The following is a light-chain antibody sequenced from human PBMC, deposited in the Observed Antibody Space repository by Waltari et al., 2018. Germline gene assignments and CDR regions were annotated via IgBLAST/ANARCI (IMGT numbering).Light chain of an antibody. J-gene: IGKJ2*01. Sequence: ELVLTPSPGTLSFSPGERAHLSCRASQSVGSSYLAWYQQKPGQAPRLLIYGASSRATGIPDRFSGSGSGTDFTLTISRLEPEDFAVYFCQQYGSSPYTFGQGTKLEIK. CDR1: QSVGSSY. V-gene: IGKV3-20*01. CDR2: GAS. CDR3: QQYGSSPYT.